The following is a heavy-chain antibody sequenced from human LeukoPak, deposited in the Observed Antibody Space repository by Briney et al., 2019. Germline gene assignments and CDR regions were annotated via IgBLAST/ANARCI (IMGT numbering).Heavy chain of an antibody. CDR2: ISNSGTSI. D-gene: IGHD2-21*02. CDR3: AKGLKGVVVTGAFDI. J-gene: IGHJ3*02. Sequence: GGSLRLSCAASRFTFRDYYMGWIRQAPGKGLEWVSYISNSGTSIYHADSVKGRFTISRDNAKNSLYLQMDSLRAEDTAVYYCAKGLKGVVVTGAFDIWGQGTMVTVSS. V-gene: IGHV3-11*04. CDR1: RFTFRDYY.